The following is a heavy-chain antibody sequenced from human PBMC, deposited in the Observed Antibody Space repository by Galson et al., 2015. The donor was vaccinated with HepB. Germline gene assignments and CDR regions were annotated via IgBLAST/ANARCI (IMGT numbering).Heavy chain of an antibody. Sequence: SLRLSCAASGFTFSSYGMHWVRQAPGKGLEWVAVISYDGSNKYYADSVKGRFTISRDNSKNTLYLQMNSLRAEDTAVYYCAKDQGEVVYYYYGMDVWGQGTTVTVSS. V-gene: IGHV3-30*18. J-gene: IGHJ6*02. CDR2: ISYDGSNK. CDR1: GFTFSSYG. D-gene: IGHD2-15*01. CDR3: AKDQGEVVYYYYGMDV.